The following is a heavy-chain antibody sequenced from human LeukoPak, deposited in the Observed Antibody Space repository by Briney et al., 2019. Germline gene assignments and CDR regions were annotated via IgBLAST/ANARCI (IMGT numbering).Heavy chain of an antibody. D-gene: IGHD6-6*01. J-gene: IGHJ5*02. V-gene: IGHV1-69*05. CDR1: GGTFSSYA. Sequence: ASVKVSCMASGGTFSSYAISWVRQAPGQGLEWMGGIIPIFGTANYAQKFQGRVTITTDESTSIAYMELSSLRSEDTAAYYCAREVGSSSGSGWFDPWGQGTLVTVSS. CDR3: AREVGSSSGSGWFDP. CDR2: IIPIFGTA.